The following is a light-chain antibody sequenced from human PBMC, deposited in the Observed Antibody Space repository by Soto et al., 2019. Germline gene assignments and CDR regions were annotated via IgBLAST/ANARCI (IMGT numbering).Light chain of an antibody. CDR2: DAS. J-gene: IGKJ4*02. CDR3: QQYENFPLT. Sequence: DIQMTQSPSSLSASVGDRVTITCHSSQHISEYLNWYQYKPGKAPKLLITDASNLKTGVPSRFSGSGSGTEYTFTINSLQPEDIATYYCQQYENFPLTFGGGTKVDIK. CDR1: QHISEY. V-gene: IGKV1-33*01.